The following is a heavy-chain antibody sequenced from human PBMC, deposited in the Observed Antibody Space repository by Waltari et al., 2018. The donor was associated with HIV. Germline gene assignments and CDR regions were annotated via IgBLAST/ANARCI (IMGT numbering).Heavy chain of an antibody. Sequence: QVQLVQSGAEVKNPGASVTVSCKASGYTFISHYMHWVRQAPGQGLEWMGIINPSGGSTTYAQKFQGRVTMTRDTSTRTVYMELSSLRSEDTAVYYCASLTVDGDLSPTGYGMDVWGQGTTVTVSS. CDR1: GYTFISHY. CDR2: INPSGGST. CDR3: ASLTVDGDLSPTGYGMDV. V-gene: IGHV1-46*01. J-gene: IGHJ6*02. D-gene: IGHD4-17*01.